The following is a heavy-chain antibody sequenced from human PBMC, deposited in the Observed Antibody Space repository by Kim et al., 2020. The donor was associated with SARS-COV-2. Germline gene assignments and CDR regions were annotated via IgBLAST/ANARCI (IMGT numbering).Heavy chain of an antibody. CDR1: RFTFTTYG. CDR3: AKDRAYFEILTGRTLDY. CDR2: ISYEGSIK. V-gene: IGHV3-30*18. D-gene: IGHD3-9*01. J-gene: IGHJ4*02. Sequence: GGSLRLSCTASRFTFTTYGMHWVRQAPGKGLEWVSFISYEGSIKYYADSVKGRFTISRDDSKNTLYLQMNSLRAEETAVYYCAKDRAYFEILTGRTLDYWGQGTLVTVSS.